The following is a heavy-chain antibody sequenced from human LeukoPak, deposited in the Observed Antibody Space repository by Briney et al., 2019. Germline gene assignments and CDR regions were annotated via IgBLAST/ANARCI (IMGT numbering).Heavy chain of an antibody. V-gene: IGHV3-74*01. J-gene: IGHJ4*02. CDR3: ARRQYRSSWYYFDY. CDR1: GFTLSSYW. D-gene: IGHD6-13*01. CDR2: INSDGSTT. Sequence: PGRSLRLSCAASGFTLSSYWMHWVRHAPGRGLVWVSRINSDGSTTNYADSVKGRFTISRDNAKNTLYLQMNSLRAEDTAVYYCARRQYRSSWYYFDYWGQGTLVTVSS.